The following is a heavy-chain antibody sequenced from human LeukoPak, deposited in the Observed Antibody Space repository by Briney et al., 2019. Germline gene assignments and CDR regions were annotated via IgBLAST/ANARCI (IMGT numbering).Heavy chain of an antibody. D-gene: IGHD3-9*01. Sequence: QPGGSLRLSCAASGFTFDDYTMHWVRQAPGKGLEWVSLISWDGGSAYYADSVKGRFTISRDNSKNSLYLQMNSLRTEDTALYYCAKGDYDITQGYFDYWGQGTLVTVSS. CDR2: ISWDGGSA. V-gene: IGHV3-43*01. CDR1: GFTFDDYT. CDR3: AKGDYDITQGYFDY. J-gene: IGHJ4*02.